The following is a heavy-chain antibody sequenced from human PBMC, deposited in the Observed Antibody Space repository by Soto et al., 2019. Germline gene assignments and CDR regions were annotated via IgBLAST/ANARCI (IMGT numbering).Heavy chain of an antibody. D-gene: IGHD2-15*01. CDR1: GGYFSGYY. Sequence: SETLSLTCAVYGGYFSGYYWSWIRQPPGKGLEWIGEINHSGSTNYNPSLKSRVTISVDTSKNQFSLKLSSVTAADTAVYYCARGEIVVVVAATSYYYYMDVWGKGTTVTVSS. V-gene: IGHV4-34*01. CDR2: INHSGST. J-gene: IGHJ6*03. CDR3: ARGEIVVVVAATSYYYYMDV.